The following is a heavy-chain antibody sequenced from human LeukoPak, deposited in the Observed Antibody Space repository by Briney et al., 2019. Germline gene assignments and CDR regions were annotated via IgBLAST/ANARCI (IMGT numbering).Heavy chain of an antibody. J-gene: IGHJ5*02. CDR2: IYHSGST. Sequence: SETLSLTCAVSGGSISSSNWWGWVRQPPGKGLEWIGEIYHSGSTNYNPSLKSRVTISVDKSKNQFSLKLSSVTAADTAVYYCARGVLWFGELLPWFDPWGQGTLVTVSS. CDR3: ARGVLWFGELLPWFDP. V-gene: IGHV4-4*02. CDR1: GGSISSSNW. D-gene: IGHD3-10*01.